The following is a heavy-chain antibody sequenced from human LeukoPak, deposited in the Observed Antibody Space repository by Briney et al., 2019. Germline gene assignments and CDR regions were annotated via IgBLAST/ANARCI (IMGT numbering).Heavy chain of an antibody. CDR2: ISGSGGST. CDR3: AKCGHLIVGATLGY. D-gene: IGHD1-26*01. CDR1: GFTFSSYA. J-gene: IGHJ4*02. Sequence: PGGSLRLSCAASGFTFSSYAMSWVRQAPGKGLEWVSAISGSGGSTYYADSVKGRFTISRDNSKNTLYLQMNSLRAEDTAVYYCAKCGHLIVGATLGYWGQGTLVTVSS. V-gene: IGHV3-23*01.